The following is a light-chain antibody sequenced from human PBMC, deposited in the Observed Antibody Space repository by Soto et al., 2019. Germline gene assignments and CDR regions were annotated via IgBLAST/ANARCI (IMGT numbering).Light chain of an antibody. Sequence: EIWMTQSPATLSVSPGERATLSWRASQSVSSKLAWYQQKHGQAPRLLIYGASTRATGTPARFSGSGSGTEFTLPISSLKSEDFAVYYCQQYDNWHTITFAQGTRLEIK. CDR3: QQYDNWHTIT. CDR2: GAS. J-gene: IGKJ5*01. CDR1: QSVSSK. V-gene: IGKV3-15*01.